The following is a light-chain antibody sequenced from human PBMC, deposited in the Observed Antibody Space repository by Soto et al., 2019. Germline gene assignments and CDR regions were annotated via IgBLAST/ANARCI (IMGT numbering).Light chain of an antibody. CDR3: LQLDSFPPT. Sequence: DIQLTQSPSFLSASVGDRVTITCRASQDISSHLVWFQQEPGKAPKLLIYAASTLQSGVPSRFTGVGAGTEFTLTISSLQPEDFETYYCLQLDSFPPTFGQGTKVETK. CDR2: AAS. V-gene: IGKV1-9*01. CDR1: QDISSH. J-gene: IGKJ1*01.